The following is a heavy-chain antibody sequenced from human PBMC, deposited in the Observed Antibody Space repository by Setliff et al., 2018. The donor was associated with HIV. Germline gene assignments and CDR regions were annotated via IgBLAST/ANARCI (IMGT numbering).Heavy chain of an antibody. V-gene: IGHV1-18*01. CDR2: IATYNGNT. Sequence: ASVKVSCKASGYTFTAYVMHWVRQAPGQRPEWVGWIATYNGNTNYAQRLQGRVTLTTDTSTSTAYMELRSLRFDDTAVYFCARGVSQAYTYGSGAYYYFDFWGLGTLVTVSS. CDR1: GYTFTAYV. J-gene: IGHJ4*02. CDR3: ARGVSQAYTYGSGAYYYFDF. D-gene: IGHD6-19*01.